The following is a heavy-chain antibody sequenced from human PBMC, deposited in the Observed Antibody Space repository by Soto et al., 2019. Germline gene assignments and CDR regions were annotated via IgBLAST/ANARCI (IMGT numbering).Heavy chain of an antibody. D-gene: IGHD2-8*01. Sequence: QVQLVQSGAEVKKPGSSVKVSCKASGGTFSSYAISWVRQAHGQGLEWMGGIIPIFGTANYAQKFQGRVTITADESTSTAYMELSSLRSEDTAVYYCAIHGVCYMCVDSRFDPWGQGTLVTVSS. J-gene: IGHJ5*02. V-gene: IGHV1-69*01. CDR1: GGTFSSYA. CDR3: AIHGVCYMCVDSRFDP. CDR2: IIPIFGTA.